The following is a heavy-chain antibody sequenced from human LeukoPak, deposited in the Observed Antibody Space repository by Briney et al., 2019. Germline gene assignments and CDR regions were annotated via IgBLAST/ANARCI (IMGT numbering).Heavy chain of an antibody. CDR2: IYHSGST. CDR3: ARLDSSSWYGGGALDY. V-gene: IGHV4-30-2*01. D-gene: IGHD6-13*01. J-gene: IGHJ4*02. Sequence: PSQTLSLTCAVSGVSISSGGYSWSWIRQPPGKALEWIGYIYHSGSTYHSPSLKGRVTISVDRSKNQFSLKLSSVTAADTAVYYCARLDSSSWYGGGALDYWGQGTLVIVSS. CDR1: GVSISSGGYS.